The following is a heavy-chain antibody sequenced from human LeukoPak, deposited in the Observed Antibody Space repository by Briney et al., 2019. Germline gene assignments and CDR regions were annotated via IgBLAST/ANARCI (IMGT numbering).Heavy chain of an antibody. CDR1: GYTFTSYG. CDR2: ISAYNGNT. J-gene: IGHJ4*02. Sequence: ASVKVSCKASGYTFTSYGISWVRQAPGQGLEWMGWISAYNGNTNYAQKLQGRVTMTTDTSTSTAYMELRSLRSEDTAVYYCARDGPKYYYDSSGSFDYWGQGTLVTVSS. CDR3: ARDGPKYYYDSSGSFDY. V-gene: IGHV1-18*01. D-gene: IGHD3-22*01.